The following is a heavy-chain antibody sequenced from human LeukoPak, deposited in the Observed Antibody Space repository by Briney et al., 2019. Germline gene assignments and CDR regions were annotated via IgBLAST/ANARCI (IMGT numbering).Heavy chain of an antibody. Sequence: ASVKVSCKASGYTFTSYSISWVRQAPGQGLEWMGWISGYNGNTHYAHNLQGRVTMTTDTSTSTAYMELRSLRSDDTAVYYCARDEARYSSGYYPNWFDPWGQGTLVTVSS. CDR2: ISGYNGNT. D-gene: IGHD3-22*01. CDR1: GYTFTSYS. CDR3: ARDEARYSSGYYPNWFDP. V-gene: IGHV1-18*01. J-gene: IGHJ5*02.